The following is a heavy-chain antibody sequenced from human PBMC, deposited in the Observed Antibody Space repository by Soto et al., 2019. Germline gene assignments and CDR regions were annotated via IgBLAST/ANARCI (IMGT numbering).Heavy chain of an antibody. CDR2: ISGNGGST. CDR3: AKEDSSGWYDDY. CDR1: GFTFSSGA. D-gene: IGHD6-19*01. J-gene: IGHJ4*02. Sequence: HPGGSLRLSCAASGFTFSSGAMNWVRQAPGKGLEWVSTISGNGGSTYYADSVKGRFTISRDNSKNTLYLQMNSLRAEDTAVYYCAKEDSSGWYDDYWGQGTLVTVSS. V-gene: IGHV3-23*01.